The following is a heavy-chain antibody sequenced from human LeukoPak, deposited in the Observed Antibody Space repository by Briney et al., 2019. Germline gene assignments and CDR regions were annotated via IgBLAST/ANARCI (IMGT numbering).Heavy chain of an antibody. J-gene: IGHJ4*02. CDR2: IIPILGIA. Sequence: SVKVSCKASGGTFSSYAISWVRQAPGQGLEWMGRIIPILGIANYAQKFQGRVTITADKSTSTAYMELSSLRSEDTAVYYCARDGPEPVLRFLEWLWYFDYWGQGTLVAVSS. CDR3: ARDGPEPVLRFLEWLWYFDY. D-gene: IGHD3-3*01. CDR1: GGTFSSYA. V-gene: IGHV1-69*04.